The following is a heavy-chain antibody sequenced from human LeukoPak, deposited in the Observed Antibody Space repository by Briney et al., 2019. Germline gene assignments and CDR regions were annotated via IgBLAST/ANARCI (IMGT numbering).Heavy chain of an antibody. J-gene: IGHJ4*02. V-gene: IGHV4-59*08. CDR1: GGSISSYY. Sequence: PSETLSLTCTVSGGSISSYYWSWVRQPPGKGLEWIGYIYYSGSTNYKPSLKSRVTMSVDTSKNQFSLKLNSVTATDTAVYYCARHYGPWGQGTLVTVSS. CDR2: IYYSGST. CDR3: ARHYGP. D-gene: IGHD3-10*01.